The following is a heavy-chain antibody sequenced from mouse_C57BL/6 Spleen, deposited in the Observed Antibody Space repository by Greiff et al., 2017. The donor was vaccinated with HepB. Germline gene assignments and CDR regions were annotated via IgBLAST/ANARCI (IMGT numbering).Heavy chain of an antibody. D-gene: IGHD4-1*01. V-gene: IGHV2-6*01. J-gene: IGHJ4*01. CDR2: IWGVGST. CDR3: ARNWDGYAMDY. CDR1: GFSLTSYG. Sequence: VKLMESGPGLVAPSQSLSITCTVSGFSLTSYGVDWVRQSPGKGLEWLGVIWGVGSTNYNSALKSRLSISKDNSKSQVFLKMNSLQTDDTAMYYCARNWDGYAMDYWGQGTSVTVSS.